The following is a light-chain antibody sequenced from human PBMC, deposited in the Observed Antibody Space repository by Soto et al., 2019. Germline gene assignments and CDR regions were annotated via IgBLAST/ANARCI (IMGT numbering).Light chain of an antibody. V-gene: IGKV3-20*01. Sequence: EIVLTQSPASLSLSPGERATLSCRASQSVSSNFLAWYQQKPGQAPRLLIYGASNRAAGIPDRFSGSGSGTDFTLTISRLEPEDFAVYYCHQYSSSRRTFGQGTKVDI. CDR3: HQYSSSRRT. J-gene: IGKJ1*01. CDR2: GAS. CDR1: QSVSSNF.